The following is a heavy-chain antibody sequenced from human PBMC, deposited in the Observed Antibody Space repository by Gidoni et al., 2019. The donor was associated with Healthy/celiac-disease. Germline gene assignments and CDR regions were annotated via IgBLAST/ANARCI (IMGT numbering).Heavy chain of an antibody. CDR3: AKNKVPGVRGVSPFDY. D-gene: IGHD3-10*01. V-gene: IGHV3-30*18. CDR1: GFTFSRYG. CDR2: ISYDGSNK. J-gene: IGHJ4*02. Sequence: QVQLVESGGGVVQPGRSLRLSCAASGFTFSRYGMHWVRQASGKGLEWVAVISYDGSNKYYADSVKGRFTISRDNSKNTLYLQMNSLRAEDTAVYYCAKNKVPGVRGVSPFDYWGQGTLVTVSS.